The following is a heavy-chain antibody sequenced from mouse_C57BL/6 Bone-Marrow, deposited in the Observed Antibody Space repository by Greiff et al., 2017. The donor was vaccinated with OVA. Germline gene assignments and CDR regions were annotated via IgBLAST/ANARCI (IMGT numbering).Heavy chain of an antibody. Sequence: QVQLKQPGAELVRPGSSVKLSCKASGYTFTSYWMHWVKQRPGRGLEWIGRIDPNSGGTKYNEQFKSKATLTVDKPSSTAYMQLSSLTSEDSAVYYCARRYGNYGWYFDVWGTGTTVTVSS. CDR2: IDPNSGGT. CDR1: GYTFTSYW. V-gene: IGHV1-72*01. D-gene: IGHD2-1*01. CDR3: ARRYGNYGWYFDV. J-gene: IGHJ1*03.